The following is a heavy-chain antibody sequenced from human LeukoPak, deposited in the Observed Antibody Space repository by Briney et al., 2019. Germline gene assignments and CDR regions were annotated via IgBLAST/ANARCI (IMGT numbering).Heavy chain of an antibody. CDR2: ITSSGYDT. CDR1: GFTFSTYA. D-gene: IGHD6-19*01. Sequence: GGSLRLSCAASGFTFSTYAMSWVRQAPGKGLELVSSITSSGYDTYYRDSVKGRFTISRDNSDNTLYLQMNSLRPEDTAMYYCAKDSRETLAGTEDDWGRGTLVTVSS. CDR3: AKDSRETLAGTEDD. V-gene: IGHV3-23*01. J-gene: IGHJ4*02.